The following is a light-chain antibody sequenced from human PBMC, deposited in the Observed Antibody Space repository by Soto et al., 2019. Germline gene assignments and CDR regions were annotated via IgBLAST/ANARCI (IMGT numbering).Light chain of an antibody. CDR1: QSVSNNY. J-gene: IGKJ1*01. Sequence: EIVLTQSPATLSLSPGERATLSCRASQSVSNNYLAWYQQKPGQAPRLVIYGASNRATGIPDRFNASGSGTDFTLTISRLEPEDFAVYYCQQYISSPLTVGQGTKG. CDR3: QQYISSPLT. V-gene: IGKV3-20*01. CDR2: GAS.